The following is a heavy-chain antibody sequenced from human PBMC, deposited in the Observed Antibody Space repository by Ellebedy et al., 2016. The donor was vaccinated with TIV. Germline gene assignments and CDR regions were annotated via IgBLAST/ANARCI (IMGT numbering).Heavy chain of an antibody. V-gene: IGHV3-7*01. CDR2: IKEDGSQT. CDR3: ARDWGYYYDSSGYYQRDY. Sequence: GESLKISCATSGFTFSTYWMAWVRQAPGKGLEWVANIKEDGSQTYYVGSVKGRFTISRDNAKNSLYLQMNSLRAEDTAVYYCARDWGYYYDSSGYYQRDYWGQGTLVTVSS. CDR1: GFTFSTYW. D-gene: IGHD3-22*01. J-gene: IGHJ4*02.